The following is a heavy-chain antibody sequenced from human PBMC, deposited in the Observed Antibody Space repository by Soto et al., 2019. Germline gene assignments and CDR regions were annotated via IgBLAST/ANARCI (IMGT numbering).Heavy chain of an antibody. D-gene: IGHD2-2*01. V-gene: IGHV4-30-4*01. CDR2: IYYSGST. CDR1: GGSISSGDYY. J-gene: IGHJ6*02. CDR3: ARDNVVPAANFYYYYGMDV. Sequence: SETLSLTCTVSGGSISSGDYYWSWIRQPPGKGLEWIGYIYYSGSTYYNPSLKSRVTISVDTSKNQFSLKLSSVTAADTAVYYCARDNVVPAANFYYYYGMDVWGQGTTVTVSS.